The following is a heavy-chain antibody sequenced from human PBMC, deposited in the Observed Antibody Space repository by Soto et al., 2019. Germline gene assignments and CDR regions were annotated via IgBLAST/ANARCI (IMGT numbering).Heavy chain of an antibody. D-gene: IGHD3-16*01. V-gene: IGHV4-31*03. J-gene: IGHJ3*02. Sequence: QVQLQESGPGLVKPSQTLSLTCTVSVGSIASGDYYWTWIRHHPGRGLEWVGYIYDNGGTYYNPSVKSRVTLSADTSKKQFALRLSYDTAADGAVYYGARAYDYDAAKKGGFDMGGEGTLVTISS. CDR2: IYDNGGT. CDR1: VGSIASGDYY. CDR3: ARAYDYDAAKKGGFDM.